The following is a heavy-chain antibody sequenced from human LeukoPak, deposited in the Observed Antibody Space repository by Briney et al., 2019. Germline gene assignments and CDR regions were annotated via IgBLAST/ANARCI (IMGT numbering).Heavy chain of an antibody. CDR2: INPNSGGT. Sequence: ASVKVSCKASGYTFTGYYMHWVRQAPGQGLEWMGWINPNSGGTNYAQKFQGRVTMTRDTSISTAYMELSRLRSDDTVVYYCARDASEGILWFGELFLNWFDPWGQGTLVTVSS. CDR1: GYTFTGYY. CDR3: ARDASEGILWFGELFLNWFDP. V-gene: IGHV1-2*02. D-gene: IGHD3-10*01. J-gene: IGHJ5*02.